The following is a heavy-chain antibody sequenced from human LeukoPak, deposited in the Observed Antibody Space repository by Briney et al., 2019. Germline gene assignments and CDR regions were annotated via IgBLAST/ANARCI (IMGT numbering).Heavy chain of an antibody. CDR2: IRYDGSNK. V-gene: IGHV3-30*02. D-gene: IGHD2-15*01. CDR1: GFTFSSYG. CDR3: AKNGDRGAYCSGGTCYPYYYYMDV. J-gene: IGHJ6*03. Sequence: GGSLRLSCAASGFTFSSYGMHWVRQAPGKGLEWVAFIRYDGSNKYYADSVRGRFTISRDNSRNTLYLQTNSLRAEDTAIYYCAKNGDRGAYCSGGTCYPYYYYMDVWGKGTTVTISS.